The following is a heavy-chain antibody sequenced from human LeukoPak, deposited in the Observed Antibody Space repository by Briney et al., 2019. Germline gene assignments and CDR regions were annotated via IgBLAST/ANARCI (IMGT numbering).Heavy chain of an antibody. J-gene: IGHJ1*01. V-gene: IGHV4-34*01. D-gene: IGHD2-15*01. CDR3: ARRLLGYCSGGSCYSGYFQH. CDR2: INHSGST. CDR1: GFTFSTYG. Sequence: GTLRLSCRASGFTFSTYGMSWIRQPPGKGLEWIGEINHSGSTNYNPSLKSRVTISVDTSKNQFSLKLSSVTAADTAMYYCARRLLGYCSGGSCYSGYFQHWGQGTLVTVSS.